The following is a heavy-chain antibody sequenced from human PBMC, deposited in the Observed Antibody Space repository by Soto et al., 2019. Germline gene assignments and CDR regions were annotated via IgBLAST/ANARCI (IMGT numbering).Heavy chain of an antibody. CDR2: ISAYSGNT. V-gene: IGHV1-18*04. CDR1: GYTFTSYG. CDR3: ARRRITMVRGVIRGYFDY. D-gene: IGHD3-10*01. J-gene: IGHJ4*02. Sequence: SVKVSCKASGYTFTSYGISWVRQAPGQGLEWMGWISAYSGNTNYAQKLQGRVTMTTDTSTSTAYMELRSLRSDDTAVYYCARRRITMVRGVIRGYFDYWGQGTLVTAPQ.